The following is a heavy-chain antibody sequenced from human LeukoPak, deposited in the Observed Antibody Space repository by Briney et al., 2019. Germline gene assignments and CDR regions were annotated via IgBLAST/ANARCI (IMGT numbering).Heavy chain of an antibody. CDR2: IYYSGST. CDR3: ARDRSPYYGSSGSYDY. J-gene: IGHJ4*02. CDR1: GGSISSYY. V-gene: IGHV4-59*01. D-gene: IGHD3-22*01. Sequence: SETLSLTCTVSGGSISSYYWSWIRQPPGKGLEWIGYIYYSGSTNYNPSLKSRVTISVDTSKNQFSLKLSSLTAADTAVYYCARDRSPYYGSSGSYDYWGRGTLVTVSS.